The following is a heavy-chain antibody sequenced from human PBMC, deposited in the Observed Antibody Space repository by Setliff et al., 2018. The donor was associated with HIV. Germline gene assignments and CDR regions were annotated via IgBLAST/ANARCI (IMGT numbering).Heavy chain of an antibody. V-gene: IGHV4-34*01. Sequence: SETLSLTCTVYGGSFSNYYTNWIRQPPGKGLEWIGELSPSGTTRSNPSLQSRVTISLDTSNNQFSLKLASVTAADTAMYYCASFFVTTVTNQDYWGQGTPVTVS. CDR2: LSPSGTT. J-gene: IGHJ4*02. D-gene: IGHD4-17*01. CDR3: ASFFVTTVTNQDY. CDR1: GGSFSNYY.